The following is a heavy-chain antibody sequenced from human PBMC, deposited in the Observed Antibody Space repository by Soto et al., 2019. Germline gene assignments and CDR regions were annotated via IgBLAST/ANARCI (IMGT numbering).Heavy chain of an antibody. Sequence: ASVKVSCKVSGYTLTELSMHWVRQAPGKGLEWMGGFDPEDGETIYAQKFRGRVTMTEDTSTDTAYMELSSLGSEDTAVYYCATPRYCSSTSCYDAFDIWGQGTMVTVSS. CDR1: GYTLTELS. CDR3: ATPRYCSSTSCYDAFDI. V-gene: IGHV1-24*01. D-gene: IGHD2-2*01. CDR2: FDPEDGET. J-gene: IGHJ3*02.